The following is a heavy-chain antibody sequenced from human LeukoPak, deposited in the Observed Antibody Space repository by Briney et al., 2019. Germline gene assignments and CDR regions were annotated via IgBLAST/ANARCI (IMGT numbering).Heavy chain of an antibody. J-gene: IGHJ3*02. Sequence: SETLSLTCAVYGGSFSGYYWSWIRQPPGKGLEWIGEINHSGGTNYNPSLKSRVTISVDTSKNQFSLKLSSVTAADTAVYYCARGPQEAFDIWGQGTMVTVSS. CDR2: INHSGGT. CDR3: ARGPQEAFDI. CDR1: GGSFSGYY. V-gene: IGHV4-34*01.